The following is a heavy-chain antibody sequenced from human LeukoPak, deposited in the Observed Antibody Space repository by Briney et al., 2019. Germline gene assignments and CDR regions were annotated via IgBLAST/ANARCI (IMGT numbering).Heavy chain of an antibody. J-gene: IGHJ4*02. Sequence: ASVKVSCKASGYTFTGYYMHWVRQAPGQGLEWMGGIIPIFGTVNYAQKFQGRVTITADKSTSTVYMDLSGLRSEDTAVYYCTKDSSRDGDYSYYFDYWGQGTLVTVSS. CDR1: GYTFTGYY. V-gene: IGHV1-69*06. CDR2: IIPIFGTV. CDR3: TKDSSRDGDYSYYFDY. D-gene: IGHD2-15*01.